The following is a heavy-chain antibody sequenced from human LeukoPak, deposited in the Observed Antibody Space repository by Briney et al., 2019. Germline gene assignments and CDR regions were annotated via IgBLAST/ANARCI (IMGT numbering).Heavy chain of an antibody. D-gene: IGHD2-15*01. CDR1: GGSFSDYF. V-gene: IGHV4-34*01. CDR3: ARNGRFCSRGCSGDAFDI. CDR2: ISNRGTTT. Sequence: SEILSLTCAVYGGSFSDYFWSWIRQSPGKGLEWIGEISNRGTTTNYNPSLKSRVSISVDTSKAQFSLKLTSVTAADSTVYYCARNGRFCSRGCSGDAFDIWGQGPMVSVSS. J-gene: IGHJ3*02.